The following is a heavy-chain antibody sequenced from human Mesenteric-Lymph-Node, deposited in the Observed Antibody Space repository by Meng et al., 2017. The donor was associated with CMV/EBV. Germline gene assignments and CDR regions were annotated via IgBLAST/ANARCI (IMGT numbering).Heavy chain of an antibody. D-gene: IGHD6-13*01. V-gene: IGHV5-51*01. J-gene: IGHJ4*02. CDR3: ARRIPAAGQFDF. Sequence: CKGSGYTFSNYWIAWVRQVPGKGLEWVGIIYPGDSDTRYSPSFQGQVTISADKSISTAYLQWSSLKASDTAMYYCARRIPAAGQFDFWGQGTLVTVSS. CDR2: IYPGDSDT. CDR1: GYTFSNYW.